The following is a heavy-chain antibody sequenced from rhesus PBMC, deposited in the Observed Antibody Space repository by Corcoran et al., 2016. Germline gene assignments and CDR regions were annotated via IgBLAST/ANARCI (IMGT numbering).Heavy chain of an antibody. Sequence: QVQLVQSGAEVKKPGSSVKVSCKASGYPFHDYYMHLVRQAPRNRHEWIGWINHYKGNTNYAQKCQGRGTMTRDTSTSTAYMELSSLRSEDTAVYYCARGDNFWSGYYTFYGLDSWGQGVVVTVSS. CDR3: ARGDNFWSGYYTFYGLDS. D-gene: IGHD3-3*01. CDR2: INHYKGNT. J-gene: IGHJ6*01. CDR1: GYPFHDYY. V-gene: IGHV1S2*01.